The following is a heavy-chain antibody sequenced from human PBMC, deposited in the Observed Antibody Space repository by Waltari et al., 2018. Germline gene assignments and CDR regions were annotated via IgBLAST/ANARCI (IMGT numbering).Heavy chain of an antibody. J-gene: IGHJ3*02. CDR3: ARERSIAAAGPDAFDI. Sequence: QFPLVQSGAGVKKPGSSGTDSCKASGGTVSSYAITWVRQAPGQGLEWMGGIIPILGIANYAQKFQGRVTITADKSTSTAYMELSSLRSEDTAVYYCARERSIAAAGPDAFDIWGQGTMVTVSS. D-gene: IGHD6-13*01. CDR2: IIPILGIA. V-gene: IGHV1-69*10. CDR1: GGTVSSYA.